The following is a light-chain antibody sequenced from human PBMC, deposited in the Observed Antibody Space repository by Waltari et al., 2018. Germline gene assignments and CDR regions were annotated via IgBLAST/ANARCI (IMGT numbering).Light chain of an antibody. V-gene: IGKV1-33*01. Sequence: DIQMTQSPSSLSASAGDRVTITCQASQDITSYLNWYRQKPGKAPQLLIYDASNLETGVPSMFSGSGSWTDFTFTISSLQPEDVATYYCQQYDNLPGTFGGGTKVEIK. CDR2: DAS. J-gene: IGKJ4*01. CDR3: QQYDNLPGT. CDR1: QDITSY.